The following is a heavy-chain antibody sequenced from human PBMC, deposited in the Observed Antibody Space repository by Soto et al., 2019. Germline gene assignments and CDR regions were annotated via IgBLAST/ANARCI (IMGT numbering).Heavy chain of an antibody. CDR3: GRSISGWSRFDY. CDR1: GVSFSDYY. Sequence: GGSLRLSCAASGVSFSDYYMSWIRQAPGKGLEWVSYIDFTSNSIYYADSVKGRFTISRDNAKNSLSLQMNGLRVEDTAMYYCGRSISGWSRFDYWGQGILVTVSS. V-gene: IGHV3-11*01. D-gene: IGHD6-19*01. J-gene: IGHJ4*02. CDR2: IDFTSNSI.